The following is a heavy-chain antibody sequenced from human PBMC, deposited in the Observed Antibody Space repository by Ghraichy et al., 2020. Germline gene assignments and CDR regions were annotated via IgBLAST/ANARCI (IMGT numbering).Heavy chain of an antibody. CDR1: GFTFSSYW. V-gene: IGHV3-7*01. CDR2: IKQDGSEK. Sequence: GGSLRLSCAASGFTFSSYWMSWVRQAPGKGLEWVANIKQDGSEKYYVDSVKGRFTISRDNAKNSLYLQMNSLRAEDTAVYYCATDIVGPYNYYYYGMDVWGQGTTVTVSS. J-gene: IGHJ6*02. D-gene: IGHD2-21*01. CDR3: ATDIVGPYNYYYYGMDV.